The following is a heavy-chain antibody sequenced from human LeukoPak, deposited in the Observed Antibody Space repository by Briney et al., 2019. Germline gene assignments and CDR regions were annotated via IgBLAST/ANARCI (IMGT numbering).Heavy chain of an antibody. CDR2: IYYSGTT. J-gene: IGHJ4*02. CDR3: AGGVYIAAAQYGY. V-gene: IGHV4-59*11. Sequence: KPSETLSLTCTVSGGSISSHYWSWIRQPPGKGLEWVGYIYYSGTTNYNPSLKSRVTISVDTSKNQFSLKLSSVTAADTAVYYCAGGVYIAAAQYGYWGQGTLVTVSS. CDR1: GGSISSHY. D-gene: IGHD6-13*01.